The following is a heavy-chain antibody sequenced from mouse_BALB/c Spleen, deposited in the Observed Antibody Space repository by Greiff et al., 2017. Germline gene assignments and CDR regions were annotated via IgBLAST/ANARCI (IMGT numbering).Heavy chain of an antibody. Sequence: VESGGGLVKPGGSLKLSCAASGFTFSSYTMSWVRQTPEKRLEWVATISSGGSYTYYPDSVKGRFTISRDNAKNTLYLQMSSLKSEDTAMYYCTRDRDGDYWGQGTTLTVSS. V-gene: IGHV5-6-4*01. J-gene: IGHJ2*01. CDR3: TRDRDGDY. CDR2: ISSGGSYT. D-gene: IGHD2-3*01. CDR1: GFTFSSYT.